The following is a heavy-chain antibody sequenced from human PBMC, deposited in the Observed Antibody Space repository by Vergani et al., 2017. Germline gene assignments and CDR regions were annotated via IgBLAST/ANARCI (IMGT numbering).Heavy chain of an antibody. V-gene: IGHV3-30*18. CDR1: GFTFSSYG. J-gene: IGHJ6*02. CDR3: AKALELYYYYYGMDV. D-gene: IGHD1-7*01. Sequence: QVQLVESGGGVVQPGRSLRLSCAASGFTFSSYGMHWVREAPGKGLEWVAVISHDGSNNYFADSVKGRFTISRDNSTNTLYLQMNSLRAEDTAVYYCAKALELYYYYYGMDVWGQGTTVTVSS. CDR2: ISHDGSNN.